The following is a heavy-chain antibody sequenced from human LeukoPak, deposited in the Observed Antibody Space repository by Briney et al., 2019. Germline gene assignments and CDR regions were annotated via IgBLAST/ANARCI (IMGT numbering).Heavy chain of an antibody. Sequence: SETLSLTCTVSGGSISSHYWSWIRQPPGKGLEWIAYIYYSGSTNSNPSLKSRVTISIDTSKIQFSLKLSSVTAADTAVYYCARLHHPPARGSSSDWFDPWGQGTLVTVSS. V-gene: IGHV4-59*11. CDR3: ARLHHPPARGSSSDWFDP. D-gene: IGHD6-6*01. J-gene: IGHJ5*02. CDR1: GGSISSHY. CDR2: IYYSGST.